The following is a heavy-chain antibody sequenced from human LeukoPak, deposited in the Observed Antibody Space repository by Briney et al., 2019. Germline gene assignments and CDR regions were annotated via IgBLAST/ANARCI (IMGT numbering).Heavy chain of an antibody. V-gene: IGHV3-30*02. J-gene: IGHJ4*02. CDR3: AKDGLPPAVAGTSLDY. D-gene: IGHD6-19*01. CDR2: IRYDGSNK. CDR1: GFSLSSYG. Sequence: GGSLRLSCAASGFSLSSYGMHWVRQAPGKGLEWVAFIRYDGSNKYYADSVKGRFTIPRDKTKNTLYLQMNSLRAEDTAVYYCAKDGLPPAVAGTSLDYWGQGTLVTVSS.